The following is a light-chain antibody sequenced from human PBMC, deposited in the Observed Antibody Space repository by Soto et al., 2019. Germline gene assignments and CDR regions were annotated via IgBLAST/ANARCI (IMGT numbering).Light chain of an antibody. Sequence: VVLTQSPATLSLSPGERATLSCRTSLSVSVYLDWYQQKPGQPPRLLIYAASTRATDVPARFSGGGSETEFTLTISSLQSEDFAVYFCQQYNIWPLWTFGQGTKVDI. J-gene: IGKJ1*01. V-gene: IGKV3-15*01. CDR1: LSVSVY. CDR2: AAS. CDR3: QQYNIWPLWT.